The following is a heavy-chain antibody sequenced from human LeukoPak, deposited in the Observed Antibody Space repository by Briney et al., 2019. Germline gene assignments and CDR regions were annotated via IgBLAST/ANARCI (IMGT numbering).Heavy chain of an antibody. CDR3: ARYTRITIFGVDLSSYSRDAFDI. D-gene: IGHD3-3*01. J-gene: IGHJ3*02. V-gene: IGHV4-39*07. CDR1: GGAISSSRYY. Sequence: SETLSLTCTVSGGAISSSRYYWGWIRQPPGKGLEWIGSIYYSGSTNYNPSLKSRVTMSVDTSKNQFSLKLSSVTAADTAVYYCARYTRITIFGVDLSSYSRDAFDIWGQGTMVTVSS. CDR2: IYYSGST.